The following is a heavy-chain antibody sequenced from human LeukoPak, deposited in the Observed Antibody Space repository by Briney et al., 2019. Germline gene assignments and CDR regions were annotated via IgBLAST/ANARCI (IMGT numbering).Heavy chain of an antibody. J-gene: IGHJ4*02. CDR3: ARGHITALDY. D-gene: IGHD2-21*02. V-gene: IGHV3-48*02. Sequence: GGSLRLSCAASGFTFSSYSMSWVRQAPGKGLEWVSYISSGSATIYYADSVKGRFTISRDNAKNSLYLQMNSLRDEDTAVYYCARGHITALDYWGQGTLATVSS. CDR1: GFTFSSYS. CDR2: ISSGSATI.